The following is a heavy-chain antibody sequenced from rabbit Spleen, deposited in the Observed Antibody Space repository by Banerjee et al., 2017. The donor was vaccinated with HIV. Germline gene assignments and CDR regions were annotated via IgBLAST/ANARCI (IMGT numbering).Heavy chain of an antibody. CDR2: IYTSSGST. CDR3: ARDLVAVIGWNFSL. CDR1: GFSFSDRDV. V-gene: IGHV1S45*01. J-gene: IGHJ4*01. Sequence: QEQLVESGGGLVQPEGSLTLTCKASGFSFSDRDVMCWVRQAPGKGLEWIACIYTSSGSTWYASWAKGRFTISKTSSTTVTLQMTSLTAADTATYFCARDLVAVIGWNFSLWGQGTLVTVS. D-gene: IGHD1-1*01.